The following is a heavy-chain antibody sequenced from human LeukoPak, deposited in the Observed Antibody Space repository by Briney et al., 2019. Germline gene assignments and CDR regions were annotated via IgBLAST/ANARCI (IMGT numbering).Heavy chain of an antibody. CDR1: GYSISSGYY. J-gene: IGHJ4*02. D-gene: IGHD3-16*01. CDR2: IYHSGST. V-gene: IGHV4-38-2*02. Sequence: PSETLSLTCTVSGYSISSGYYWGWIRQPPGKGLEWIGEIYHSGSTNYNPSLKSRVTISVDKSKNQFSLKLSSVTAADTAVYYCARFWVGGRYFDYWGQGTLVTVSS. CDR3: ARFWVGGRYFDY.